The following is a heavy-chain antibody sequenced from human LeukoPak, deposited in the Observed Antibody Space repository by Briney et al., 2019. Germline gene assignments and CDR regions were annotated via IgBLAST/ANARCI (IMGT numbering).Heavy chain of an antibody. J-gene: IGHJ4*02. D-gene: IGHD3-22*01. CDR2: IYYSGST. V-gene: IGHV4-39*01. CDR3: ARAASPYYDSSGYYPLTGGIFDY. Sequence: NPSETLSLTCTVSGGSISSSSYYWGWIRQPPGKGLEWIGSIYYSGSTYYNPPLKSRVTISVDTSKNQFSLKLSSVTAADTAVYYCARAASPYYDSSGYYPLTGGIFDYWGQGTLVTVSS. CDR1: GGSISSSSYY.